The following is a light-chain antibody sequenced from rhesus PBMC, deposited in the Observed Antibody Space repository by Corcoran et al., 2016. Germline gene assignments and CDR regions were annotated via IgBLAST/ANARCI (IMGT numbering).Light chain of an antibody. J-gene: IGKJ1*01. CDR1: QGISSW. V-gene: IGKV1-22*01. CDR2: KGS. CDR3: LQYSSSPWT. Sequence: DIQMTQSPSSLSASVGDTVTITCQASQGISSWLAWYQQKPGKAPKRLLYKGSRLQSGVPSRFSGSGSVTEVTRTISSLQPEDFATYYGLQYSSSPWTFGQGTKVEIK.